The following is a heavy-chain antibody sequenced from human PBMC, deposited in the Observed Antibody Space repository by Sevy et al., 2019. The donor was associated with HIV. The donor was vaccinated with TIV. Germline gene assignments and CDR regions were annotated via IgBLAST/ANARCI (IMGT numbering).Heavy chain of an antibody. CDR2: ISSSGSTI. CDR1: GFTFSDYY. J-gene: IGHJ5*02. V-gene: IGHV3-11*01. D-gene: IGHD2-2*01. CDR3: ARTLIVVVPAARLDP. Sequence: GGSLRLSCAASGFTFSDYYMSWIRQAPGKGLEWVSYISSSGSTICYVDSVKGRFTIPRDNAKNSLYLQMISLRAEDTAVYYCARTLIVVVPAARLDPWGQRTLVTVSS.